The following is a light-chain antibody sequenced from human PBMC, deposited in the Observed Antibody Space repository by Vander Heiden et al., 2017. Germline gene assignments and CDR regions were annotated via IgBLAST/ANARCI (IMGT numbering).Light chain of an antibody. Sequence: IQRTQSPSTLSASVGDRVTITCRASQSISTWLAWYQQKPGKAPKPLIHKASSLETGVPSRFSGSGSGTEFTFTISSLQPDDFATYYCQQDNNHPRTFGQGTKVEIK. CDR1: QSISTW. CDR2: KAS. CDR3: QQDNNHPRT. V-gene: IGKV1-5*03. J-gene: IGKJ1*01.